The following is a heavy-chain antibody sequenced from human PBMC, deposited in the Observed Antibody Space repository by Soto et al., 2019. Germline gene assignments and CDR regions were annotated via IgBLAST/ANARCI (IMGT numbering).Heavy chain of an antibody. J-gene: IGHJ4*02. CDR2: IYTSGST. CDR3: ARDLETNNPFDY. V-gene: IGHV4-4*07. CDR1: GGSISSYY. Sequence: SETLSLTCTVSGGSISSYYWSWIRQPAGKGLEWIGRIYTSGSTNYNPSLKSRVTMSVDTSKNQFSLKLSPVTAADTAVYYCARDLETNNPFDYWGQGTLVTVSS.